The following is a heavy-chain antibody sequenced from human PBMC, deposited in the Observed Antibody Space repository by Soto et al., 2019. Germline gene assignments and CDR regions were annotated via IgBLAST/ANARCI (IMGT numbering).Heavy chain of an antibody. D-gene: IGHD4-4*01. CDR1: GFTFSSYA. V-gene: IGHV3-23*01. CDR2: ISGSGGST. CDR3: ANSIQDYRTYYYYYYMDV. Sequence: GGSLRLSCAASGFTFSSYAMSWVRQAPGKGLEWVSAISGSGGSTYYADSVKGRFTISRDNSKNTLYLQMNSLRAEDTAVYYCANSIQDYRTYYYYYYMDVWGKGTTVTVSS. J-gene: IGHJ6*03.